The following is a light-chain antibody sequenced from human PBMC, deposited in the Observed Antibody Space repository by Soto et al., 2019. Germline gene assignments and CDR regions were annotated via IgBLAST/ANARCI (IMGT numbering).Light chain of an antibody. J-gene: IGLJ7*01. CDR3: HSYDSSLSGVV. CDR2: DNS. Sequence: QSALTQPPSVSGAPGQRVTISCTGTSSNIGAGYDVHWYQQLPGTAPKLLIYDNSNRPSGVPDRFSGSKSGTSASLAITGVLAEDEAVYYCHSYDSSLSGVVFGGGTQLTVL. CDR1: SSNIGAGYD. V-gene: IGLV1-40*01.